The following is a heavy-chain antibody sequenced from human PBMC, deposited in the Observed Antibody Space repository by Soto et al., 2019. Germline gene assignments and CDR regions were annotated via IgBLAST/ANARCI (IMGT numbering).Heavy chain of an antibody. J-gene: IGHJ5*02. V-gene: IGHV4-39*01. CDR1: GGSISSSSYY. CDR2: IYYSGST. CDR3: ARQSAGYYDSSGYDGDWFDP. Sequence: QLQLQESGPGLVKPSETLSLTCTVSGGSISSSSYYWGWIRQPPGKGLEWIGSIYYSGSTYYNPSLKSRVTISVDTSKNQFSLKLSSVTAADTAVYYCARQSAGYYDSSGYDGDWFDPWGQGTLVTVSS. D-gene: IGHD3-22*01.